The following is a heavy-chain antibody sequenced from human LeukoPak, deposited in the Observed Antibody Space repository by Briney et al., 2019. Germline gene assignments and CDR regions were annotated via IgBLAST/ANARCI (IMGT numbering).Heavy chain of an antibody. D-gene: IGHD3-3*02. J-gene: IGHJ4*02. CDR2: IYFSGSS. V-gene: IGHV4-59*12. CDR1: GGSISGFY. CDR3: ARGGPIFGVVIG. Sequence: SETLSLTCTISGGSISGFYWGWIRQPPGKGLEWIGYIYFSGSSSYNPSLKSRVTISVDTSKNQFSLKLSSVTAADTAVYYCARGGPIFGVVIGWGQGTLVTVSS.